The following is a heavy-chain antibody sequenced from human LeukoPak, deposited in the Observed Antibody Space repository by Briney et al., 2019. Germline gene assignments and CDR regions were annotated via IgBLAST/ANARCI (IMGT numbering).Heavy chain of an antibody. CDR2: MNPNTGAT. J-gene: IGHJ6*02. V-gene: IGHV1-8*01. Sequence: ASVKVSWKASGYTFASYDINWVRQATGQGLEWMGWMNPNTGATGYAQGFQGRVTLTRNTFISAAYMELNSLTSDDTAVYYCARGGDGYNLMSYGMDVWGQGTTVTVSS. CDR3: ARGGDGYNLMSYGMDV. CDR1: GYTFASYD. D-gene: IGHD5-24*01.